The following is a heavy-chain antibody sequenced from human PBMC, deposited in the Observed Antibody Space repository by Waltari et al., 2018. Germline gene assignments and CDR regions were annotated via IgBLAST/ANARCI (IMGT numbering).Heavy chain of an antibody. D-gene: IGHD3-9*01. Sequence: QVQLQQWGAGLVRPSETLSLTCDVYGVSLPDSYWPLIRQSPGKGLEWIGEKNLGDITYYNPSLENRVTILLDKSKNQLSLRLDSVTAADTAVYYCVTGPRDKWVGRYSGEFFHHWGPGTLVTVSS. CDR1: GVSLPDSY. CDR2: KNLGDIT. V-gene: IGHV4-34*02. CDR3: VTGPRDKWVGRYSGEFFHH. J-gene: IGHJ1*01.